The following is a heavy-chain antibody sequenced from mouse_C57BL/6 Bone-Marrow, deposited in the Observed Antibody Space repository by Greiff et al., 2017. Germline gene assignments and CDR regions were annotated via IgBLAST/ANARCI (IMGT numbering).Heavy chain of an antibody. CDR3: AGDRNGYFYFDY. Sequence: VQGVESGPGLVKPSQSLFLTCSITGFPITSGYYWIWIRQSPGKPLEWMGYTTHSGETFYNPSLQSPISITRETSKNQFFLQLNSGTTEDTAMYYCAGDRNGYFYFDYWGQGTTRTVSS. CDR2: TTHSGET. CDR1: GFPITSGYY. V-gene: IGHV12-3*01. D-gene: IGHD2-3*01. J-gene: IGHJ2*01.